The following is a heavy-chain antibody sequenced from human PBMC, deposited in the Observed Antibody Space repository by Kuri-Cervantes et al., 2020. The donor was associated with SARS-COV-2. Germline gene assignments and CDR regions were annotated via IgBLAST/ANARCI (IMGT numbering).Heavy chain of an antibody. CDR3: ARHPSLGLRLGELSWLNWFDP. Sequence: GSLRLSCTVSGYSISSGYYWSWIRQPPGKGLEWIGYIYYSGSTNYNPSLKSRVTISVDTSKNQFSLKLSSVTAADTAVYYCARHPSLGLRLGELSWLNWFDPWGQGTLVTVSS. CDR2: IYYSGST. CDR1: GYSISSGYY. D-gene: IGHD3-16*02. V-gene: IGHV4-59*08. J-gene: IGHJ5*02.